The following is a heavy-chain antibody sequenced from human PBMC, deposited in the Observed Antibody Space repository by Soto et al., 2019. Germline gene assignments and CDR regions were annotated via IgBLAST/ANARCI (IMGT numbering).Heavy chain of an antibody. CDR2: IYSGGST. V-gene: IGHV3-66*01. D-gene: IGHD6-13*01. J-gene: IGHJ4*02. Sequence: HPGGSLRLSCAASGFTVSSNYMSWVRQAPGKGLEWVSVIYSGGSTYYADSVKGRFTISRDSSKNTLYLQMNSLRAEDTAVYYCARGILFSSSWYGGYFDYWGQGTLVTVSS. CDR3: ARGILFSSSWYGGYFDY. CDR1: GFTVSSNY.